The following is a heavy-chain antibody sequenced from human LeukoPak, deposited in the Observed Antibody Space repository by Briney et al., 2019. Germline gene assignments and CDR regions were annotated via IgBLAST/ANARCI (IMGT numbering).Heavy chain of an antibody. CDR1: GGSISSSNW. J-gene: IGHJ4*02. Sequence: PSGTLSLTCAVSGGSISSSNWWSWVRQPPGKGLEWIGEIYHSGSTNYNPSLKSRVSISVDTSKNQFSLRLSSVTAADTAVYYCARGGYCGGDCYFYYWGQGTLVTVSS. V-gene: IGHV4-4*02. CDR3: ARGGYCGGDCYFYY. CDR2: IYHSGST. D-gene: IGHD2-21*02.